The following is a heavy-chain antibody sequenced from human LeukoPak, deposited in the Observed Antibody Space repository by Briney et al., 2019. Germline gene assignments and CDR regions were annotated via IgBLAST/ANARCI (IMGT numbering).Heavy chain of an antibody. Sequence: SKTLSLTCTVSGGSISSGGYYWSWIRQLPGKGLEWIGFIYYSGTTYYNPSLKSRVTISVDTSKNQFSLKLSSVTAADTAVYYCARVPYYGGEAHIFDYWGQGTLVTVSS. D-gene: IGHD1-26*01. J-gene: IGHJ4*02. CDR2: IYYSGTT. CDR3: ARVPYYGGEAHIFDY. CDR1: GGSISSGGYY. V-gene: IGHV4-31*03.